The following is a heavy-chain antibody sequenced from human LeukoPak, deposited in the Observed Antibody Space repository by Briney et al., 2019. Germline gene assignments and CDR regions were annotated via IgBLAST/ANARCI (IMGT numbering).Heavy chain of an antibody. Sequence: SETLSLTCTVSGGSISSYYWSWIRQPPGKGLEWIGYIYYSGSTNYNPSLKSRVTISVDTSKNQFSLKLSSVTTADTAVYYCARRGYSYGYDYWGQGTLVTVSS. D-gene: IGHD5-18*01. J-gene: IGHJ4*02. CDR3: ARRGYSYGYDY. V-gene: IGHV4-59*01. CDR1: GGSISSYY. CDR2: IYYSGST.